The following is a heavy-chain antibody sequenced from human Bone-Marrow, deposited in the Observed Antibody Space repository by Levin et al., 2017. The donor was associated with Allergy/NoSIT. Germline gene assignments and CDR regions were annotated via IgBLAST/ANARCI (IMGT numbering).Heavy chain of an antibody. Sequence: GGSLRLSCAASGFNFRLYSMNWVRQAPGKGLEWLSYITSSGRTINYADSVKGRFTISRDNAESSLYLQMNSLRVEDTAVYYCVRDITMVRPWYYNSMDVWGQGTTVTVSS. CDR3: VRDITMVRPWYYNSMDV. J-gene: IGHJ6*02. CDR2: ITSSGRTI. CDR1: GFNFRLYS. V-gene: IGHV3-48*04. D-gene: IGHD3-10*01.